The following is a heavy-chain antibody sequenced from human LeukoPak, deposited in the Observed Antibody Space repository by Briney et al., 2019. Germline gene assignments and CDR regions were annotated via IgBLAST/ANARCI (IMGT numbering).Heavy chain of an antibody. J-gene: IGHJ6*03. V-gene: IGHV1-69*05. CDR1: GGTFSSYA. CDR3: ARVVSYYDSSGYPYYYYYYMDV. D-gene: IGHD3-22*01. Sequence: SVKVSCKASGGTFSSYAISWVRQAPGQGLEWMGGIIPIFGTANYAQKFQGRATITTDESTSTAYMELSSLRSEDTAVYYCARVVSYYDSSGYPYYYYYYMDVWGKGTTVTVSS. CDR2: IIPIFGTA.